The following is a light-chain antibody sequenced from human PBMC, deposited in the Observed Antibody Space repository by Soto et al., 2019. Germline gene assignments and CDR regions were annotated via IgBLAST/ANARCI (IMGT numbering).Light chain of an antibody. CDR1: SSDVGAYNY. CDR3: SSYTSGSSHYV. J-gene: IGLJ1*01. V-gene: IGLV2-14*01. Sequence: QSVLTQPASVSGSPGQSITISCTGTSSDVGAYNYVSWYQQHPGKAPKLMIYEVNNRPSGVSNRFSGSKSGNTASLTISGLQAEDEADYHCSSYTSGSSHYVFGTGTKVTVL. CDR2: EVN.